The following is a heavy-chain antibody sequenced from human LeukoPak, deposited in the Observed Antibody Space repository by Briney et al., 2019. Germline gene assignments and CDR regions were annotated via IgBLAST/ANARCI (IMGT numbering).Heavy chain of an antibody. Sequence: PGGSLRLSCAASGFTFSDSWMDWVRQAPGKGLEWVANIKQDGSEKYYVDSVKGRFTISRDNAKNSLYLQMNSLRAEDTAVYYCSRSLNYWGQGTLGTVSS. CDR3: SRSLNY. CDR1: GFTFSDSW. CDR2: IKQDGSEK. J-gene: IGHJ4*02. V-gene: IGHV3-7*01.